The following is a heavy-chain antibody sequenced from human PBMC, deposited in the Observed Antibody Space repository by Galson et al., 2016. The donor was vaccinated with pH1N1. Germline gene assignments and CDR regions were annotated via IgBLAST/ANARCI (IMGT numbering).Heavy chain of an antibody. J-gene: IGHJ4*02. CDR2: INPNNGDT. V-gene: IGHV1-2*06. D-gene: IGHD3-22*01. Sequence: SVKVSCKASEYTFIGYYIHWMRQAPGHGLAWRGRINPNNGDTHYAQNFQGRVTMTRDTSISTAYMELNSLRSDDTAVYYCARVNTYDSSGYYPFDYWGQGTQVTVSS. CDR3: ARVNTYDSSGYYPFDY. CDR1: EYTFIGYY.